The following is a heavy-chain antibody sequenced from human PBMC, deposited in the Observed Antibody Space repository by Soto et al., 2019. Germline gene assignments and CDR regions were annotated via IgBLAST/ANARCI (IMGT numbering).Heavy chain of an antibody. CDR2: ISAYNGNT. Sequence: ASVKVSCKASGYTFTSYGISWVRQAPGQGLEWMGWISAYNGNTNYAQKLQGRVTMTTDTSTSTAYMELRSLRSDDTAVYYCARPFGVVISRTASNSNYYGMDVWGQGTTVTVYS. V-gene: IGHV1-18*01. CDR3: ARPFGVVISRTASNSNYYGMDV. J-gene: IGHJ6*02. CDR1: GYTFTSYG. D-gene: IGHD3-3*01.